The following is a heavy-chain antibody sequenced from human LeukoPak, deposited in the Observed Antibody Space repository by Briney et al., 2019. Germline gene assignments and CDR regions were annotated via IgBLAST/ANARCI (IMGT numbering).Heavy chain of an antibody. CDR3: ARTGGACSSTSCPDLSGYYYYYMDV. CDR1: GFTFSSYS. J-gene: IGHJ6*03. CDR2: ISSSSSTI. Sequence: GGSLRLSCAASGFTFSSYSMNWVRQAPGKGLEWVSYISSSSSTIYYADSVKGRFTISRDNAKNSLYLQMNSLRAEDTAVYYCARTGGACSSTSCPDLSGYYYYYMDVWGKGTTVTVSS. V-gene: IGHV3-48*04. D-gene: IGHD2-2*01.